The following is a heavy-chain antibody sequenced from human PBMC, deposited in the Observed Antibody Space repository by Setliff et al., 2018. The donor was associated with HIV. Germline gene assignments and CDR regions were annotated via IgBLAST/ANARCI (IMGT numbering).Heavy chain of an antibody. CDR3: ARWGSGSYERVFDY. CDR1: GFRFRSYW. J-gene: IGHJ4*02. CDR2: VKQDGTET. D-gene: IGHD1-26*01. Sequence: VGSLRLSCAASGFRFRSYWMSWVRQAPGKGLESVANVKQDGTETLYVDSVKGRFTISRDNANNLVYLQMNSLRVEDTAVYFCARWGSGSYERVFDYWGQGRLVTV. V-gene: IGHV3-7*01.